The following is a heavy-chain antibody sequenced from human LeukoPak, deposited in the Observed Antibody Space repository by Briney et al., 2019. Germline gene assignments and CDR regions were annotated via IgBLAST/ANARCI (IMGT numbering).Heavy chain of an antibody. CDR1: GYTFTSYG. J-gene: IGHJ3*02. Sequence: ASVKVSCKASGYTFTSYGISWVRQAPGQELEWMGWISVYNGHTNYAQKLQGRVTMTTDTSTSTAYMELRSLRYDDTALYYCARGGRWELPRPYAFDIWGQGTMVTVSS. D-gene: IGHD1-26*01. CDR3: ARGGRWELPRPYAFDI. CDR2: ISVYNGHT. V-gene: IGHV1-18*01.